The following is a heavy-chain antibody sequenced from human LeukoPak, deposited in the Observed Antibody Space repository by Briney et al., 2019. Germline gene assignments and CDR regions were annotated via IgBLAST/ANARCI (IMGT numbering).Heavy chain of an antibody. J-gene: IGHJ2*01. CDR2: IYNSGST. Sequence: GGSLRLSCAASGFTVSTNFMSWVRQVPGKGLEWVSVIYNSGSTHYADSVKGRFTISRDNSKNTLYLQMNSLRAEDTAVYYCAKLGPWINWYFDLWGRGTLVTVSS. CDR1: GFTVSTNF. CDR3: AKLGPWINWYFDL. V-gene: IGHV3-53*01. D-gene: IGHD1-1*01.